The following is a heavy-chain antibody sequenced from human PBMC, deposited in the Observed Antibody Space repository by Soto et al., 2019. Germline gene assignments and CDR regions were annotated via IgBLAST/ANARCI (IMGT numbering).Heavy chain of an antibody. CDR1: GYTFTGYY. Sequence: ASVKVSCKASGYTFTGYYMHWVRQAPGQGLEWMGWINPNSGGTNYAQKFQGWVTMTRDTSISTAYMELSRLRSDDTAVYYCARSSDDSSGYYHEGDYYYGMDVWGQGTTVTVSS. V-gene: IGHV1-2*04. CDR2: INPNSGGT. CDR3: ARSSDDSSGYYHEGDYYYGMDV. J-gene: IGHJ6*02. D-gene: IGHD3-22*01.